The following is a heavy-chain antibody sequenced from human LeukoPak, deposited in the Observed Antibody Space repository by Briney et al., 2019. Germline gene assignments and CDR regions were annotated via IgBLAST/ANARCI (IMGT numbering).Heavy chain of an antibody. J-gene: IGHJ4*02. D-gene: IGHD1-26*01. CDR1: GFTFTGHS. V-gene: IGHV3-30*04. CDR3: AREKQSGGTPFDY. Sequence: GGSLRLSCVASGFTFTGHSMHWVRQAPGKGLERVAVVADDEKTIFYADSLKGRFTVSRDNSKNTVYLQMNSLRDEDTAVYYCAREKQSGGTPFDYWGQGSLVTVSS. CDR2: VADDEKTI.